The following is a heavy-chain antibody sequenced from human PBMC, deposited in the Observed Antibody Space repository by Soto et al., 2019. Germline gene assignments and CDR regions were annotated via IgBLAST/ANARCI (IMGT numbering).Heavy chain of an antibody. D-gene: IGHD6-19*01. CDR2: IYHSGST. V-gene: IGHV4-4*02. Sequence: SETLSLTCAVSGGSISSSNWWSWVRQPPGKGLEWIGEIYHSGSTNYNPSLKSRVTISVDKSKNQFSLKLSSVTAADTAVYYCARGGGSVAVAVHWFDPWGQGTLVTVSS. CDR3: ARGGGSVAVAVHWFDP. J-gene: IGHJ5*02. CDR1: GGSISSSNW.